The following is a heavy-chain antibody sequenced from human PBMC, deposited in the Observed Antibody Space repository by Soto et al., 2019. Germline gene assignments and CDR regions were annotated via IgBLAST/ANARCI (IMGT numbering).Heavy chain of an antibody. D-gene: IGHD6-19*01. CDR1: GFAFSGYP. Sequence: EVQLLESGGGLVQPGGSLRLSCAASGFAFSGYPMSWVRQTPWKGLEWVSGIDASTGRTYFADSVEGRFTISRYNSKNTLYLQMNSLRVADTAIYYCAKDDSSGWYRSFDYWGQGTLVTVSS. V-gene: IGHV3-23*01. CDR3: AKDDSSGWYRSFDY. CDR2: IDASTGRT. J-gene: IGHJ4*02.